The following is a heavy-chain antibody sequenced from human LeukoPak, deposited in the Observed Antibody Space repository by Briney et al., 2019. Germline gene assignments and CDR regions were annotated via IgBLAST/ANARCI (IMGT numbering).Heavy chain of an antibody. D-gene: IGHD2-2*01. CDR2: IYTSGST. CDR3: ARARGEYQLLIGDYYYYMDV. J-gene: IGHJ6*03. CDR1: GRSISSGSYY. Sequence: PSETLSLTCTVSGRSISSGSYYWSWIRQPAGKGLEWIGRIYTSGSTNYNPSLKSRVTISVDTSKNQFSLKLSSVTAADTAVYYCARARGEYQLLIGDYYYYMDVWGKGTTVTVSS. V-gene: IGHV4-61*02.